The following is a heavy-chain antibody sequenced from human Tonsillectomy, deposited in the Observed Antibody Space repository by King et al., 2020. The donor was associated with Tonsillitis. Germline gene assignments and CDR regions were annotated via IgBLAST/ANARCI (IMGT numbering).Heavy chain of an antibody. CDR3: ARDGGSGSFFLGDFDY. V-gene: IGHV3-48*01. D-gene: IGHD1-26*01. J-gene: IGHJ4*02. CDR1: GFTFSSYS. Sequence: VQLVESGGGLVQPGGSLKLSCEASGFTFSSYSMNWVRQAPGKGLEWVSYISSSSSTIYYADSVKGRFTISRDNAKNSLYLQMNSLRAEDTAVYYCARDGGSGSFFLGDFDYWGQGTLVTVSS. CDR2: ISSSSSTI.